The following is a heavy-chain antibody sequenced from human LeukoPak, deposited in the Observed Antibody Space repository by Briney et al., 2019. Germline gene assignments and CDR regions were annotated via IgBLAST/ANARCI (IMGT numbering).Heavy chain of an antibody. CDR1: GYTFRYYW. Sequence: LGESLKISCTGSGYTFRYYWIGWVRQMPGKGLEWMGIIYPDDSDTRYSPSFQGQVTISADKSISTAYLQWSSLKASDTAMYYCARHLWFGELFYYYGMDVWGQGTTVTVSS. D-gene: IGHD3-10*01. J-gene: IGHJ6*02. V-gene: IGHV5-51*01. CDR3: ARHLWFGELFYYYGMDV. CDR2: IYPDDSDT.